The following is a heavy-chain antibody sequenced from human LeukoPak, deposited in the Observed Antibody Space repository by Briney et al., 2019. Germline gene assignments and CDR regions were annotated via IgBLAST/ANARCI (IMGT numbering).Heavy chain of an antibody. Sequence: GSSVKVSCKASGGTFSSYAISWVRQAPGQGLEWMGGITPIFGTANYAQKFQGRVTITADESTSTAYMELSSLRSEDTAVYYCARTMVRGVMDYYGMDVWGRGTTVTVSS. CDR2: ITPIFGTA. CDR3: ARTMVRGVMDYYGMDV. CDR1: GGTFSSYA. D-gene: IGHD3-10*01. J-gene: IGHJ6*04. V-gene: IGHV1-69*01.